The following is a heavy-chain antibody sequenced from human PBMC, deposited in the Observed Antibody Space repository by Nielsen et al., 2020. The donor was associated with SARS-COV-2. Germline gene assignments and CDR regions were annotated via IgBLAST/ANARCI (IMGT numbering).Heavy chain of an antibody. Sequence: GSLRLSCKGSGYRFTNYWITWVRQLPGKGLEWMGRIDPSDSHTNYSPSFQGRVTMSIDESISTAYLQWNTLEASDTAIYYCARHAAYYGSGDWFDPWGQGTLVTVSS. CDR3: ARHAAYYGSGDWFDP. V-gene: IGHV5-10-1*01. CDR2: IDPSDSHT. CDR1: GYRFTNYW. J-gene: IGHJ5*02. D-gene: IGHD3-10*01.